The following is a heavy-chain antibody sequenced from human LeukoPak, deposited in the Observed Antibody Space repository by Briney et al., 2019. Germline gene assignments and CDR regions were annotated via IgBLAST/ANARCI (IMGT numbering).Heavy chain of an antibody. D-gene: IGHD3-22*01. CDR2: IYSGGST. CDR3: ARYYYDSSGYSGDAFDI. CDR1: GFTVSSNY. Sequence: GGSLRLSCAASGFTVSSNYMSWVRQAPGKGLEWVSVIYSGGSTYYADSVKGRFTISRDNSKNTLYLQMNSLRAEDTAVYYCARYYYDSSGYSGDAFDIWGQGTMVTISS. V-gene: IGHV3-66*01. J-gene: IGHJ3*02.